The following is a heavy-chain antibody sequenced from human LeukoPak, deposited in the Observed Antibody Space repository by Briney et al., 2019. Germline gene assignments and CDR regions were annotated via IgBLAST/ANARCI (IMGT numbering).Heavy chain of an antibody. Sequence: GGSLRLSCSASGFTFSNYAXXXXXXAXXXXXXXXXXXSSNGGSTYYADSVKXXXXXXRDNSKNTLYLQMSSLRSEDTAVYYCVKNGVYTSGWYGGYFDYWGQGTLVTVSS. CDR2: XSSNGGST. CDR3: VKNGVYTSGWYGGYFDY. CDR1: GFTFSNYA. V-gene: IGHV3-64D*08. J-gene: IGHJ4*02. D-gene: IGHD6-19*01.